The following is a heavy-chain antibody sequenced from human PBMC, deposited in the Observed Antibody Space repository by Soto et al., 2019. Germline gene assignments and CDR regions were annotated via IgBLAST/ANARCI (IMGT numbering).Heavy chain of an antibody. J-gene: IGHJ4*02. Sequence: PGWSLRLSCAASGFTFSSSAISWVRQAPGKGLEWVSAVSANGQGIYYADSVRGRFTISRDNSKNTVFLHMDSLSAEDTAVYYCAKDRHYPRDYFHYWGQGTLVTVPQ. CDR1: GFTFSSSA. V-gene: IGHV3-23*01. CDR3: AKDRHYPRDYFHY. D-gene: IGHD3-10*01. CDR2: VSANGQGI.